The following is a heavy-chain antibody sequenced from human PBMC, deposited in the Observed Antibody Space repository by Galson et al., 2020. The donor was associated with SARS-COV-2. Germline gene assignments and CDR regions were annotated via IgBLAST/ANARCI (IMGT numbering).Heavy chain of an antibody. V-gene: IGHV3-7*03. CDR2: IKHDGSEK. D-gene: IGHD2-15*01. CDR1: GFGFSYYW. Sequence: GESLKISCEASGFGFSYYWMSWVRQAPGRGLEWVANIKHDGSEKYYVDSVKGRFTISRDNPKNSLYLQMNNLRVVDTAVYHCARVECSGGGCEPGYHWGRGTLVTVSS. CDR3: ARVECSGGGCEPGYH. J-gene: IGHJ5*02.